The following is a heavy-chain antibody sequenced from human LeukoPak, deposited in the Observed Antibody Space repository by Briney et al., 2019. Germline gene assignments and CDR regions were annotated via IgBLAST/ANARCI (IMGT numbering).Heavy chain of an antibody. V-gene: IGHV3-23*01. Sequence: GGSLRLSCAASGFTFSSYAMSWVSQAPGKGLEWVSTISVSGGITYYADSVKGRFTISRDNSKNTLYLQMNSLRAEDTAVYYRAKGGEYCSGVSCYTFDYWGQGALVTVSS. CDR2: ISVSGGIT. D-gene: IGHD2-15*01. CDR1: GFTFSSYA. J-gene: IGHJ4*02. CDR3: AKGGEYCSGVSCYTFDY.